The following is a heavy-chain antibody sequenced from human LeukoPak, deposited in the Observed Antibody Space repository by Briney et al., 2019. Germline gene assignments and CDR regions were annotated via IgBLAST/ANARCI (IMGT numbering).Heavy chain of an antibody. CDR2: INPKSGGT. CDR3: ARDGRIYGDSAVDY. D-gene: IGHD4-17*01. Sequence: ASVKVSCKASGYTFTDYYIHWVRQAPGQGLGWMGWINPKSGGTHYAQKFQGRVTMTRDTSITTAYMELSGLRSDDTAVFYCARDGRIYGDSAVDYWGQGTPVTVSS. J-gene: IGHJ4*02. CDR1: GYTFTDYY. V-gene: IGHV1-2*02.